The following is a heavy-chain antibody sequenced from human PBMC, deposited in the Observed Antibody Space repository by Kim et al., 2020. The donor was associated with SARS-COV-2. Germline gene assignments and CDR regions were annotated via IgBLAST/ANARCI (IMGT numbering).Heavy chain of an antibody. CDR1: GFTFSSYA. V-gene: IGHV3-23*01. J-gene: IGHJ3*01. CDR2: ISGSGGNT. Sequence: GGSLRLSCAASGFTFSSYALSWVRHLPGKGLEWVSGISGSGGNTYYAGSLKGRFAISRDNSRNTLYLHMNFLRVEDTAVYYCVWQDDYSGNRGAFEVWG. CDR3: VWQDDYSGNRGAFEV. D-gene: IGHD4-4*01.